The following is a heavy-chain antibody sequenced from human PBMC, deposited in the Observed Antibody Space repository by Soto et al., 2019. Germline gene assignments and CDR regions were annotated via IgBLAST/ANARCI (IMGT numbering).Heavy chain of an antibody. V-gene: IGHV4-4*02. D-gene: IGHD3-10*01. CDR2: IYHGGST. CDR1: GVSISSSTW. CDR3: AGGTGSGSYEF. J-gene: IGHJ4*02. Sequence: QVQLQESGPRLVKPSGTLSLTCAVSGVSISSSTWWTWVRQSPGKGLGWIGEIYHGGSTSYNPSLKSRVTISVDKSKNQFSLKLTSVTAADTAVYYCAGGTGSGSYEFWGQGTLVTVS.